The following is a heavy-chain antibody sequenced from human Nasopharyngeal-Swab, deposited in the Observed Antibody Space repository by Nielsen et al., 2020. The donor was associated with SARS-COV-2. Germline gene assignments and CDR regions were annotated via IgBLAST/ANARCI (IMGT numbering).Heavy chain of an antibody. Sequence: SVKVSCKASGGTFSSYGISWVRQAPGQGLEWMGRIIPTAGITNYAQQFQGRVTITADKSTRTSYMELSSLRAEDTAVYYCARDKRIYFDSSGHLDYWGQGTLVTVSS. CDR2: IIPTAGIT. J-gene: IGHJ4*02. CDR1: GGTFSSYG. CDR3: ARDKRIYFDSSGHLDY. V-gene: IGHV1-69*04. D-gene: IGHD3-22*01.